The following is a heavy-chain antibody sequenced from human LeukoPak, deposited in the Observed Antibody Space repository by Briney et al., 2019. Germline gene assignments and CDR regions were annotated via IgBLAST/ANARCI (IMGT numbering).Heavy chain of an antibody. Sequence: GGSLRLSCAASGFSFSSYWMHWVRQAPGKGLEWVAVISYDGSNKYYADFVKGRFTVSRDNSKNTLHLQMNSLRGEDTAVYYCAKGFDDQQLVSSFFDYWGQGALVTVSS. CDR2: ISYDGSNK. D-gene: IGHD6-13*01. CDR1: GFSFSSYW. J-gene: IGHJ4*02. CDR3: AKGFDDQQLVSSFFDY. V-gene: IGHV3-30*18.